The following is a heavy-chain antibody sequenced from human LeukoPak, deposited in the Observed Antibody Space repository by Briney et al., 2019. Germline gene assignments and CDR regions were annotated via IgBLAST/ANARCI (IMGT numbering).Heavy chain of an antibody. J-gene: IGHJ4*02. V-gene: IGHV1-69*13. D-gene: IGHD6-19*01. CDR2: IIPMFGTT. CDR3: ARDTVASLDY. Sequence: SVKVSCKASEVTFSSYAISWVRQAPGQGFEWMGGIIPMFGTTNYAQKFQGRVTITADESTSTAYVELSSLRSEDTAIYYCARDTVASLDYWGQGTLVTVSS. CDR1: EVTFSSYA.